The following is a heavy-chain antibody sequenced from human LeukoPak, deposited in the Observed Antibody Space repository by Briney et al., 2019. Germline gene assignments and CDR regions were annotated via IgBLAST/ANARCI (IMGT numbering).Heavy chain of an antibody. V-gene: IGHV3-23*01. J-gene: IGHJ4*02. CDR1: GFTFSSFP. CDR3: AKDLVTGSLDY. D-gene: IGHD3-10*01. Sequence: GGSLRLSCAASGFTFSSFPMTWVRQAPGKGLEWVSSISGSGGSRDYADSVRGRFTIPRDNSRNTLYLQMTSLRAEDTAVYYCAKDLVTGSLDYWGQGTLVTVSS. CDR2: ISGSGGSR.